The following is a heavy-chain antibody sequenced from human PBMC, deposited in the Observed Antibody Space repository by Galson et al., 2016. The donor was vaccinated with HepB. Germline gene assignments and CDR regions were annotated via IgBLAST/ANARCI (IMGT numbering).Heavy chain of an antibody. CDR3: ARHPTRAVRREGFYGLDV. Sequence: ETLSLTCSVSGDSLSSHYWNWIRQSPGKGLEWIGGVFYSGTTHYNPSLRSRVSISVDMSKNHFSLNLTSVTAADTAVYYCARHPTRAVRREGFYGLDVWGQGTTVTITS. CDR1: GDSLSSHY. J-gene: IGHJ6*02. V-gene: IGHV4-59*08. CDR2: VFYSGTT. D-gene: IGHD1-1*01.